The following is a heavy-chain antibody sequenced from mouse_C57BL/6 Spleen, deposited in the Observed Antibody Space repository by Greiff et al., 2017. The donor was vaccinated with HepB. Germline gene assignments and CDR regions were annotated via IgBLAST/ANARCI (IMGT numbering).Heavy chain of an antibody. CDR2: ISYDGSN. CDR3: ARVDDYDMGDY. D-gene: IGHD2-4*01. V-gene: IGHV3-6*01. CDR1: GYSITSGYY. J-gene: IGHJ2*01. Sequence: VQLKESGPGLVKPSQSLSLTCSVTGYSITSGYYWNWIRQFPGNKLEWMGYISYDGSNNYNPSLKNRISITRDTSKNQFFLKLNSVTTEDTATYYCARVDDYDMGDYWGQGTTLTVSS.